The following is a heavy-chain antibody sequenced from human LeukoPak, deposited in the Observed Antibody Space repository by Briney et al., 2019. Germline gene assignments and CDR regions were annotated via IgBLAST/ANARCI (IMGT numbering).Heavy chain of an antibody. CDR1: GGSISSGDYY. Sequence: SQTLSLTCTVSGGSISSGDYYWSWIRQPPGKGLEWIGYIYYSGSTNYNPSLKSRVTISVDTSKNQFSLKLSSVTAADTAVYYCARSYDFWSGYPMPYFDYWGQGTLVTVSS. D-gene: IGHD3-3*01. J-gene: IGHJ4*02. CDR2: IYYSGST. CDR3: ARSYDFWSGYPMPYFDY. V-gene: IGHV4-61*08.